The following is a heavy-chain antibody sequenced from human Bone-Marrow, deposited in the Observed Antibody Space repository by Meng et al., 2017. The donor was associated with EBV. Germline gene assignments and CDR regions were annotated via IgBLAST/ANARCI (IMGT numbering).Heavy chain of an antibody. V-gene: IGHV1-69*01. CDR1: GGAFRRSA. CDR3: ARESGRGYTPDY. D-gene: IGHD3-10*01. CDR2: FLPILGAP. Sequence: QVQVVQSGPEVKKPWSSGKVSCKASGGAFRRSAISWVRQAPGQGLEWMGGFLPILGAPNYAETFQDRVTITADESTSTAYMELSSLRPDDTAVYYCARESGRGYTPDYWGQGTLVTVSS. J-gene: IGHJ4*02.